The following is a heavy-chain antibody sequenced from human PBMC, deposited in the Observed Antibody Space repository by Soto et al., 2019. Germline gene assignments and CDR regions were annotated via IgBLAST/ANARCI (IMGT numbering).Heavy chain of an antibody. V-gene: IGHV1-2*02. J-gene: IGHJ4*01. CDR1: GYTFIDYY. D-gene: IGHD3-16*02. Sequence: ASVKVSCKASGYTFIDYYMHWVRQAPGQGFEWLGRISPKSGATIYAQKFQGRVTLTRDTSISTAYMELYGLRVDDTAVYFCAREASAVISLDYWGHGTLVTVSS. CDR3: AREASAVISLDY. CDR2: ISPKSGAT.